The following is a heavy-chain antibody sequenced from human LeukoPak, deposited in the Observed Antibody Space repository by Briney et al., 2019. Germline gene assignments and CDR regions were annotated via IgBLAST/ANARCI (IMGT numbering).Heavy chain of an antibody. D-gene: IGHD1-14*01. J-gene: IGHJ6*03. CDR2: ISSSSSTI. Sequence: PGGSLRLSCAASGFTFSSYSMNWVRQAPGKGLEWVSYISSSSSTIYYADSVKGQSTISRDNAKNSLYLQMNSLRAEDTAVYYCARDNPRNYYYMDVWGKGTTVTVSS. V-gene: IGHV3-48*04. CDR3: ARDNPRNYYYMDV. CDR1: GFTFSSYS.